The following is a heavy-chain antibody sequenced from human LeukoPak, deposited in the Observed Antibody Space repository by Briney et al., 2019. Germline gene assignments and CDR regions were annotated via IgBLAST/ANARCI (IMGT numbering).Heavy chain of an antibody. J-gene: IGHJ4*02. CDR3: ARVVIVKPTYYYDSSGYSFRGYFDY. V-gene: IGHV4-38-2*02. CDR1: GYSISSGYY. CDR2: IYHSGST. D-gene: IGHD3-22*01. Sequence: PSETLSLTCTVSGYSISSGYYWGWIRPPPGKGLEWIGSIYHSGSTYYNPSLKSRVTISVDTSKNQFSLKLSSVTAADTAVYYCARVVIVKPTYYYDSSGYSFRGYFDYWGQGTLVTVSS.